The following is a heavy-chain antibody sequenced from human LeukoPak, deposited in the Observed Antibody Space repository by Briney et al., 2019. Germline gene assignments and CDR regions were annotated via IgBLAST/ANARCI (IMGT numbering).Heavy chain of an antibody. Sequence: GGSLRLSCAASGFTFSSYSMNWVRQAPGKGLEWVSSISSSSSYIYYADSVKGRFTISRDNAKNSLYLQMNSLRAEDTAVYYRARDRIGIHAFDIWGQGTMVTVSS. CDR3: ARDRIGIHAFDI. CDR2: ISSSSSYI. CDR1: GFTFSSYS. V-gene: IGHV3-21*01. D-gene: IGHD1-1*01. J-gene: IGHJ3*02.